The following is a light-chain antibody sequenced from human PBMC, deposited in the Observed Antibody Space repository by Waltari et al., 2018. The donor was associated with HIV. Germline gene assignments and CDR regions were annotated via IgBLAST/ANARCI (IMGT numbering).Light chain of an antibody. CDR3: SSFTSRSTPFV. CDR2: DVS. Sequence: QSALTQPASVSGSPGQSISISCTGSSSDVGGYDYVCWYQQHPGKAPKLLIFDVSLRPSGVSDRFSGSKSGNSASLTICGLQAEDEADYYCSSFTSRSTPFVFGTGTQVTVL. CDR1: SSDVGGYDY. J-gene: IGLJ1*01. V-gene: IGLV2-14*03.